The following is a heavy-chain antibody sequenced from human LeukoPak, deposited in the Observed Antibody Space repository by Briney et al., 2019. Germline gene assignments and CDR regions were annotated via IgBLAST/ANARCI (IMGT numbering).Heavy chain of an antibody. D-gene: IGHD3-3*01. CDR2: IYYSGST. V-gene: IGHV4-59*01. CDR3: ARGRLRFLEWNAFDI. J-gene: IGHJ3*02. CDR1: GGSMSSYY. Sequence: SETLSLTCTVSGGSMSSYYWSWIRQPPGKGLEWIGYIYYSGSTNYNPSLKSRVTISVDTSKNQFSLKLSSVTAADTAVYYCARGRLRFLEWNAFDIWGQGTMVTVSS.